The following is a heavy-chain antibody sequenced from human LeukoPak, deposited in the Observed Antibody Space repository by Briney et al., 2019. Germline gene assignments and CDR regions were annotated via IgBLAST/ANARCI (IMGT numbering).Heavy chain of an antibody. D-gene: IGHD5-18*01. Sequence: KAGGSLRLSCAASGFTFSRYSMTWVRQTPGKGLEWVSSISSSSTYIYYADSVKGRFTISRDNAKNSLYLQMNSLRAEDTAVYYCAREPTAMILWGQGTLVTVSS. CDR3: AREPTAMIL. V-gene: IGHV3-21*01. J-gene: IGHJ4*02. CDR1: GFTFSRYS. CDR2: ISSSSTYI.